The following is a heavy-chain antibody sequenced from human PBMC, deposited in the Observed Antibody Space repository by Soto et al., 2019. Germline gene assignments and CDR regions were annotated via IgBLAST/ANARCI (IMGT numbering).Heavy chain of an antibody. Sequence: GGSLRLSCAASGFTFSSYAMSWVRQAPGKGLEWVSAISGSGGSTYYADSVKGRFTVSRDNSKNMLYLQMNSLRAEDTAVYYCAKNPNDFWSGYYYYYYYYMDVWGKGTTVTVSS. V-gene: IGHV3-23*01. CDR3: AKNPNDFWSGYYYYYYYYMDV. CDR1: GFTFSSYA. CDR2: ISGSGGST. J-gene: IGHJ6*03. D-gene: IGHD3-3*01.